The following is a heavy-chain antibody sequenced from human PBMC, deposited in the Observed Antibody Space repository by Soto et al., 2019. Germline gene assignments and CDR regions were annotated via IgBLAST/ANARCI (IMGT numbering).Heavy chain of an antibody. D-gene: IGHD6-13*01. Sequence: PGGSLRLSCAASGFTFSSYAMHWVRQAPGKGLEWVAVISYDGSNKYYADSVKGRFTISRDNSKNTLYLQMNSLRAEDTAFYYCARDHSSSWYYYYYGMDVWGQGTTVTVSS. CDR3: ARDHSSSWYYYYYGMDV. V-gene: IGHV3-30-3*01. CDR2: ISYDGSNK. J-gene: IGHJ6*02. CDR1: GFTFSSYA.